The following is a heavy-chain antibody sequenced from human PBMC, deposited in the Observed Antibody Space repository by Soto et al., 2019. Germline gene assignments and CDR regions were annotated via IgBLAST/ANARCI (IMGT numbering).Heavy chain of an antibody. CDR2: ISGSGGST. D-gene: IGHD6-13*01. CDR1: GFTFSSYA. Sequence: GGSLRLSCAASGFTFSSYAMSWVRQAPGKGLEWVSAISGSGGSTYYADSVKGRFTISRDNSKNTLYLQMNSLRAEDTAVYYCAKEAVSSSWQTYYYYGMDVWGQGTTVTVSS. V-gene: IGHV3-23*01. J-gene: IGHJ6*02. CDR3: AKEAVSSSWQTYYYYGMDV.